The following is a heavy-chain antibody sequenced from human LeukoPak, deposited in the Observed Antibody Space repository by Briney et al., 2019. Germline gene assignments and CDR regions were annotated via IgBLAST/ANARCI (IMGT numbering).Heavy chain of an antibody. J-gene: IGHJ3*02. CDR3: ARSDSGGYHVFDI. V-gene: IGHV3-72*01. CDR1: GLTFTDYY. D-gene: IGHD3-22*01. CDR2: ARNKVNGYTT. Sequence: GRSLRLSCAPSGLTFTDYYMGCVSPAPGEGRQWVGRARNKVNGYTTEYAASVKGNFTISRDDAKNSVYLQMNSLKNEDTAVYYCARSDSGGYHVFDIWGRGTMVTVSS.